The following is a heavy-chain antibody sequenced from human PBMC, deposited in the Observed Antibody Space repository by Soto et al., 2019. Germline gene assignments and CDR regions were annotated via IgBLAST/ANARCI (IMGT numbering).Heavy chain of an antibody. CDR1: GASTGSGGYY. V-gene: IGHV4-31*03. CDR2: IYYTGST. Sequence: QVQLQESGPGLVKTSQTLSLTCTVSGASTGSGGYYCSWIRQHPGKGLEWIGYIYYTGSTYYSPSLKSRASISVDTSKNEFSLKLESVTAADTAVYYCARADYGDRGLAFDSWGQGTLVTVSS. CDR3: ARADYGDRGLAFDS. D-gene: IGHD4-17*01. J-gene: IGHJ4*02.